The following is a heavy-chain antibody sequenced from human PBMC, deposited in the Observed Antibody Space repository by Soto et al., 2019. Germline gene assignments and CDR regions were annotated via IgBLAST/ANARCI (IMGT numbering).Heavy chain of an antibody. CDR3: ATGRYYDILTGYDY. CDR2: ISSSGSTI. J-gene: IGHJ4*02. V-gene: IGHV3-11*01. CDR1: GFTFSDYY. Sequence: SCAASGFTFSDYYMSWIRQAPGKGLEWVSYISSSGSTIYYADSVKGRFTISRDNAKNSLYLQMNSLRAEDTAVYYCATGRYYDILTGYDYWGQGTLVTVSS. D-gene: IGHD3-9*01.